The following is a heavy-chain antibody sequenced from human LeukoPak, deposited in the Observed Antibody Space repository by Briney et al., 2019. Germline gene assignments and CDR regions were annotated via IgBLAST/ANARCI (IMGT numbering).Heavy chain of an antibody. CDR2: INPDGSST. J-gene: IGHJ4*02. V-gene: IGHV3-74*01. CDR1: GFTFSSYW. Sequence: PGGSLRLSCAASGFTFSSYWMHWVRQAPGKGLVWVSRINPDGSSTTYADSVKGRFTMSRDNAANMLYLQMNSLRADDTAVHYCVRGIAGAANDHWGQGTLVTVSS. CDR3: VRGIAGAANDH. D-gene: IGHD6-19*01.